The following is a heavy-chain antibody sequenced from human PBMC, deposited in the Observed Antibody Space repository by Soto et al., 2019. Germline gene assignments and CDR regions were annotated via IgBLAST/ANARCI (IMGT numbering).Heavy chain of an antibody. V-gene: IGHV3-64*01. Sequence: GGSLRLSCAASGFTFSSYAMHWVRQAPGKGLEYASAISSNGGSTYYANSVKGRFTISRDNSKNTLYLQMGSLRAEDMAVYYCARSGADYYGSNAFDIWGQGTMVTVSS. CDR2: ISSNGGST. D-gene: IGHD3-10*01. CDR1: GFTFSSYA. CDR3: ARSGADYYGSNAFDI. J-gene: IGHJ3*02.